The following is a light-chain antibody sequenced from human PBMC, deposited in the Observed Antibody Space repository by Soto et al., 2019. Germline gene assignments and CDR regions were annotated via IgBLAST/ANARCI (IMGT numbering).Light chain of an antibody. CDR2: EVS. CDR3: SSYTSTSTLVV. CDR1: SSDVGGYNY. J-gene: IGLJ2*01. Sequence: QSALTQPASVSGSPGQAITISSTGTSSDVGGYNYVSWYQHHPDKAPKLILYEVSSRPSGVSNRFSGSKSGNTASLTISGLQAEDEADYYCSSYTSTSTLVVFGGGTKLTVL. V-gene: IGLV2-14*01.